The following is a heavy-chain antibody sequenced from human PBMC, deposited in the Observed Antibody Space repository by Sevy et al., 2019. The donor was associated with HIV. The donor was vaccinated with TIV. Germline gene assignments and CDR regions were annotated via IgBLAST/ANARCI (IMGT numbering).Heavy chain of an antibody. CDR2: VDYSGST. Sequence: SETLSLTCTVSGGSISNYYWSWIRQSPGKGLEWIGYVDYSGSTNYDSSLKSRVTISVDSSKNQFSLKVTSVTAADTAVYYCARSGYCSSTTCYVGHWLDPWGQRTLVTVSS. D-gene: IGHD2-2*01. J-gene: IGHJ5*02. V-gene: IGHV4-59*12. CDR3: ARSGYCSSTTCYVGHWLDP. CDR1: GGSISNYY.